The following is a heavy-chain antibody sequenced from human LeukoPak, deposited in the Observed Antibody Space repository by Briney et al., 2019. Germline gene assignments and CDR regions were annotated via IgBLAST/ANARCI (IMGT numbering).Heavy chain of an antibody. Sequence: ASVKVSCKASGYTFTSYYMHWVRQAPGQGLEWMGGIIPIFGTANYAQKFQGRVTITADESTSTAYMELSSLRSEDTAVYYCARVPYYYDSSGYFFDYWGQGTLVTVSS. D-gene: IGHD3-22*01. V-gene: IGHV1-69*13. CDR1: GYTFTSYY. J-gene: IGHJ4*02. CDR3: ARVPYYYDSSGYFFDY. CDR2: IIPIFGTA.